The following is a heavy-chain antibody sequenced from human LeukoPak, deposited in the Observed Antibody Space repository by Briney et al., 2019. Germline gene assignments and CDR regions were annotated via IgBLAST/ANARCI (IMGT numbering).Heavy chain of an antibody. V-gene: IGHV3-30*18. D-gene: IGHD4-17*01. CDR2: ISYDGSNK. Sequence: QTGGSLRLSCAASGFTFSSYGMHWVRQAPGKGLEWVAVISYDGSNKYYADSVKGRFTISRDNSKNTLYLQMNSLRAEDTAMYYCAKELEWGYDYGDYMGSTSFDYWGQGTLVTVSS. CDR1: GFTFSSYG. CDR3: AKELEWGYDYGDYMGSTSFDY. J-gene: IGHJ4*02.